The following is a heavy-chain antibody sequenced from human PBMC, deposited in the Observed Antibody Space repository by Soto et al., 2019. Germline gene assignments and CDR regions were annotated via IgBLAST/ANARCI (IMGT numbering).Heavy chain of an antibody. J-gene: IGHJ3*02. CDR1: GGSVSSGSYY. D-gene: IGHD3-22*01. CDR3: ARPYYYDSSGYQSGDAFDI. CDR2: IYYSGST. V-gene: IGHV4-61*01. Sequence: SETLSLTCTVSGGSVSSGSYYWSWIRQPPGKGLEWIGYIYYSGSTNYNPSLKSRVTISVDTSKNQLSLKLSSVTAADTSVYYCARPYYYDSSGYQSGDAFDIWGQGTMVT.